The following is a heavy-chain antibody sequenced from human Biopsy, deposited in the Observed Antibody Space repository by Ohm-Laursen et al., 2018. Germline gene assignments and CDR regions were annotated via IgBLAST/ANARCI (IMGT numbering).Heavy chain of an antibody. V-gene: IGHV1-69*13. CDR3: ARGSFWFGGNYYYGMDV. D-gene: IGHD3-10*01. Sequence: SVKVSCKASGGTFSSYSITWVRQAPGQGLEWMGGITPIFDINNYAQKFQGRLTITADESTSTAYMELSGLRSEDTAVYYCARGSFWFGGNYYYGMDVWGQGTTVTVSS. J-gene: IGHJ6*02. CDR1: GGTFSSYS. CDR2: ITPIFDIN.